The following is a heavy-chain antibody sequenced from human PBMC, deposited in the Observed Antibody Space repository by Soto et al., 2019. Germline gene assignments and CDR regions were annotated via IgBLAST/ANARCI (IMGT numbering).Heavy chain of an antibody. J-gene: IGHJ4*02. CDR3: AGGRADGDY. CDR2: IYYSGST. CDR1: GGSISSYY. V-gene: IGHV4-59*01. Sequence: QVQLQESGPGLVKPSETLSLTCTVSGGSISSYYWSWIRQPPGKGLEWIGYIYYSGSTNYNPSLTRRVTLSVDTSKNQFCLKLGSVTAVDTGVYYCAGGRADGDYWGQGTLVTVSS.